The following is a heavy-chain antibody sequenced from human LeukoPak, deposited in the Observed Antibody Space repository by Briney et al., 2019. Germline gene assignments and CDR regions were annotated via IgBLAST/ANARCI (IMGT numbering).Heavy chain of an antibody. CDR2: ISYDGSNK. J-gene: IGHJ4*02. CDR3: AKDRQASYSSGWSDY. CDR1: GFTFSSYG. V-gene: IGHV3-30*18. Sequence: PGGSLRLSCAASGFTFSSYGMHWVRQAPGKGLEWVAVISYDGSNKYYADSVKGRFTISRDNSKNTLYLQMNSLRAEDTAVYYCAKDRQASYSSGWSDYWGQGTLVTVSS. D-gene: IGHD6-19*01.